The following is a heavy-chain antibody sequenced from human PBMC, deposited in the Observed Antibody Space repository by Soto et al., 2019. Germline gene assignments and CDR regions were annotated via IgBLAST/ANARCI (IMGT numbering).Heavy chain of an antibody. CDR3: ARRAFDSSGFYYYFDH. V-gene: IGHV3-20*04. J-gene: IGHJ4*02. CDR1: GFTLDDYG. Sequence: PGGSLRLSCAASGFTLDDYGMTWVRQAPGKGLEWVSGISWNGGTTGYADSVKGRFTISRDNAKSSLYLEMNSLRAEDTALYYCARRAFDSSGFYYYFDHWSQGTLVTVSS. D-gene: IGHD3-22*01. CDR2: ISWNGGTT.